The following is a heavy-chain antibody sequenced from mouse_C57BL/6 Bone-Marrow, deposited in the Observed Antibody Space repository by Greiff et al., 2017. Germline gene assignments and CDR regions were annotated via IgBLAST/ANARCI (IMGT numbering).Heavy chain of an antibody. CDR3: ARSVNWAFAY. V-gene: IGHV1-19*01. CDR1: GYTFTDYY. Sequence: DVKLQESGPVLVKPGASVKMSCKASGYTFTDYYMNWVKQSHGKSLEWIGVINPYNGGTSYNQKFKGKATLTVDKSSSTAYMELNSLTSEDSAVYYCARSVNWAFAYWGQGTLVTVSA. J-gene: IGHJ3*01. D-gene: IGHD4-1*01. CDR2: INPYNGGT.